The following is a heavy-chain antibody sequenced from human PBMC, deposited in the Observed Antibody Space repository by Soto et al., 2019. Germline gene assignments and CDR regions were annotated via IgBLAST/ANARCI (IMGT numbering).Heavy chain of an antibody. CDR3: ARFRPYSSSPYYFDY. V-gene: IGHV3-21*01. Sequence: GGSLRLSCAASGFTFGSYSMNWVRQAPGKGLEWVSSISSSSYIYYADSVKGRFTISRDNAKNSLYLQMNSLRAEDTAVYYCARFRPYSSSPYYFDYWGQGTLVTVSS. J-gene: IGHJ4*02. CDR2: ISSSSYI. D-gene: IGHD6-6*01. CDR1: GFTFGSYS.